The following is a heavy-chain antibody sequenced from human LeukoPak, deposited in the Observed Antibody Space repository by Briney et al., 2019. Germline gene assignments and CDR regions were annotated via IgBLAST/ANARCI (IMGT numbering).Heavy chain of an antibody. CDR2: TYYRRSRWFS. V-gene: IGHV6-1*01. J-gene: IGHJ4*02. D-gene: IGHD4-11*01. Sequence: SQTLSLTCALSGDSVSTNTAAWNWIRQTPSRGLEWLGRTYYRRSRWFSDYAVSLKSRVIISADTSKNQCSLQVNSVTPDDTAVYFCARDPAYSAFDSWGQGTLVTVSS. CDR3: ARDPAYSAFDS. CDR1: GDSVSTNTAA.